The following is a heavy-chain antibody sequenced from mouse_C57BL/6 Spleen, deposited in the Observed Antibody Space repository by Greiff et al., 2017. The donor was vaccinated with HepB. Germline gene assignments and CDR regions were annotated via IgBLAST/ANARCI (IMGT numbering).Heavy chain of an antibody. CDR2: FYPGSGSI. CDR1: GYTFTEYT. J-gene: IGHJ1*03. Sequence: VQGVESGAELVKPGASVKLSCKASGYTFTEYTIHWVKQRSGQGLEWIGWFYPGSGSIKYNEKFKYKATLTADKSSSTVYMELSRLTSEDSAVYFCARHEENDYGPYWYFDVWGTGTTVTVSS. D-gene: IGHD2-4*01. CDR3: ARHEENDYGPYWYFDV. V-gene: IGHV1-62-2*01.